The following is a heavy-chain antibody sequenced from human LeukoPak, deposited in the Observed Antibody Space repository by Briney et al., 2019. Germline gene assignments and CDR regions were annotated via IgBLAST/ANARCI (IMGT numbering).Heavy chain of an antibody. CDR1: GASFNSDDQH. Sequence: SQTLSLTCTVSGASFNSDDQHWNWIRQSPGKGLEWIGSIHPSGMLYNNPSLESRVTMSRDTSKNQFSLNLNSVTDADTAEYFCSRGLDSRKLGYWGQGILVTVSS. D-gene: IGHD3-22*01. V-gene: IGHV4-31*03. J-gene: IGHJ4*02. CDR2: IHPSGML. CDR3: SRGLDSRKLGY.